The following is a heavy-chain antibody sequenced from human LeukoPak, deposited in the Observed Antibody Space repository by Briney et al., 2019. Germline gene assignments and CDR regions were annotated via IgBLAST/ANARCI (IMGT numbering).Heavy chain of an antibody. CDR3: ARSDSSGWHESPDYFDY. J-gene: IGHJ4*02. V-gene: IGHV5-51*01. D-gene: IGHD6-19*01. CDR2: IYPGDSDT. CDR1: GYSFTSYW. Sequence: GESLKISCKGSGYSFTSYWIGWVRQMPGKGLEWMGIIYPGDSDTRYSPSFQGQATISADKSISTAYLQWSSLKASDTAMYYCARSDSSGWHESPDYFDYWGQGTLVTVSS.